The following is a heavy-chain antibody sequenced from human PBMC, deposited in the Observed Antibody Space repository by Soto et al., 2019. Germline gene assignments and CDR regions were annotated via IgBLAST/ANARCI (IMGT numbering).Heavy chain of an antibody. V-gene: IGHV1-69*13. D-gene: IGHD2-8*01. J-gene: IGHJ6*02. CDR1: GYTFTGYY. CDR2: IIPIFGTA. Sequence: SVKVSCKASGYTFTGYYMHWVRQAPGQGLEWMGGIIPIFGTANYAQKFQGRVTITADESTSTAYMELSSLRSEDTAVYYCERYEPLYCTNGVCSYGMDVWGQGTTVTVSS. CDR3: ERYEPLYCTNGVCSYGMDV.